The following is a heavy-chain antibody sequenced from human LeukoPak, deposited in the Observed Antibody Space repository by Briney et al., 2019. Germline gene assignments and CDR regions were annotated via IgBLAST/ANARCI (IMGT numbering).Heavy chain of an antibody. J-gene: IGHJ5*02. CDR1: GFTFSSYA. CDR3: AREKILWFGEGEHQNWFDP. D-gene: IGHD3-10*01. CDR2: ISGSGGST. Sequence: GGSLRLSCAASGFTFSSYAMSWVRQAPGKGLEWVSAISGSGGSTYYADSVKGRFTISRDNSKNTLYLQMNSLRAEDTAVYYCAREKILWFGEGEHQNWFDPWGQGTLVTVSS. V-gene: IGHV3-23*01.